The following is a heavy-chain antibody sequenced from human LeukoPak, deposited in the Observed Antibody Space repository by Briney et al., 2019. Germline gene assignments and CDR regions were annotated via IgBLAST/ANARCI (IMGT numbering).Heavy chain of an antibody. J-gene: IGHJ4*02. V-gene: IGHV3-53*01. CDR1: GFSVTNNC. CDR3: AGGDGYNFFDY. Sequence: GGSLRLSCAVSGFSVTNNCMSWVRQAPGKGLEWVSVFYVGGATYYADSVKGRFTISRDNSENTLYLQMKSLRAEDTAVYYCAGGDGYNFFDYWGQGTLVTVSS. D-gene: IGHD5-24*01. CDR2: FYVGGAT.